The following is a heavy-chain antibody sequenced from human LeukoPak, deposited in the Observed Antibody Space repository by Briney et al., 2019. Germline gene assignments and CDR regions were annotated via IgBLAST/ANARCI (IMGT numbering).Heavy chain of an antibody. D-gene: IGHD2-2*02. CDR1: GYSINSGYY. CDR3: ARVREYQLLYNWFDP. Sequence: PSETLSLTCTVSGYSINSGYYWSWIRQPAGKGLEWIGRIYTSGSTNYNPSLKSRVTISVDTSKNQFSLKLSSVTAADTAVYYCARVREYQLLYNWFDPWGQGTLVTVSS. V-gene: IGHV4-61*02. J-gene: IGHJ5*02. CDR2: IYTSGST.